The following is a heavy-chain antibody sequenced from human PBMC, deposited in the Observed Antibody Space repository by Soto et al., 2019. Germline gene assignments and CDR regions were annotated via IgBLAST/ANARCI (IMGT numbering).Heavy chain of an antibody. J-gene: IGHJ3*02. CDR1: GFTFSSYA. Sequence: GGSLRLSCAASGFTFSSYAMHWVRQAPGKGLEYVSAISSNGGSTYYANSVKGRFTISRDNSKNTLYLQMGSLRAEDMAVYYCARAGPAGAFDIWGQGTMVTVSS. CDR3: ARAGPAGAFDI. V-gene: IGHV3-64*01. CDR2: ISSNGGST.